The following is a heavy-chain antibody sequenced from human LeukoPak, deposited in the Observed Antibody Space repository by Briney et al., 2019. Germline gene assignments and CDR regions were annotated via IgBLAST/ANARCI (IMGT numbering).Heavy chain of an antibody. D-gene: IGHD5-24*01. J-gene: IGHJ6*02. CDR3: AKMATLGNYYYGMDV. V-gene: IGHV1-8*01. CDR2: MNPNSGNT. Sequence: ASVKVSCKASGYTFTSYDINWVRQATGQGLEWMGWMNPNSGNTGYAQKFQGRVTMTRNTSISTAYMELSSLRSEDTALYYCAKMATLGNYYYGMDVWGQGTTVTVSS. CDR1: GYTFTSYD.